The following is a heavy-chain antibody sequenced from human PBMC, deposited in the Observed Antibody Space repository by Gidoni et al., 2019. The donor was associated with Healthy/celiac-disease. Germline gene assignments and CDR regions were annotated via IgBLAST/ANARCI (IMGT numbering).Heavy chain of an antibody. CDR3: ARVPFDSIAATPAVYFDY. V-gene: IGHV3-48*03. CDR2: ISSSGSTI. Sequence: EVQLVESGGGLVQPGGSLRLSCAASGFTFSSYEMNWVRQAPGKGLEWVSYISSSGSTIYYADSVKGRFTISRDNAKNSLYLQMNSLRAEDTAVYYCARVPFDSIAATPAVYFDYWGQGTLVTVSS. J-gene: IGHJ4*02. D-gene: IGHD6-13*01. CDR1: GFTFSSYE.